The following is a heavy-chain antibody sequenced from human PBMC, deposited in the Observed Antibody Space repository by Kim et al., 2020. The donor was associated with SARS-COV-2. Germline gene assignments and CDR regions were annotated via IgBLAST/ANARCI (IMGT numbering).Heavy chain of an antibody. D-gene: IGHD3-22*01. Sequence: GGSLRLSCAASGFTVSSNYMSWVRQAPGKGLEWVSVIYSGGSTYYADSVKGRFTISRDNSKNTLYLQMNSLRAEDTAVYYCARAIPYYYDSSGYSFFDYWGQGTLVTVSS. J-gene: IGHJ4*02. CDR3: ARAIPYYYDSSGYSFFDY. CDR2: IYSGGST. CDR1: GFTVSSNY. V-gene: IGHV3-53*01.